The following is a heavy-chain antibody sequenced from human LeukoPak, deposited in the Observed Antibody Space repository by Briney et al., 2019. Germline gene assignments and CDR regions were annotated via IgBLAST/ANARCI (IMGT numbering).Heavy chain of an antibody. V-gene: IGHV1-2*02. CDR3: ARDRANSELWFGELGIDY. Sequence: ASVKVSCKASGYTFTGYYMHWVRQAPGQGLEWMGWINPNSGGTNYAQKFQGRVTMTRDASISTAYMELSRLRSDDTAVYYCARDRANSELWFGELGIDYWGQGTLVTVSS. CDR2: INPNSGGT. D-gene: IGHD3-10*01. CDR1: GYTFTGYY. J-gene: IGHJ4*02.